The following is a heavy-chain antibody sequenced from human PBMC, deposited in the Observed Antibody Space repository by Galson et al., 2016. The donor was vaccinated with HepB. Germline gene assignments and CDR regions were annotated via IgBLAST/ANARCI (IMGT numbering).Heavy chain of an antibody. D-gene: IGHD3-3*01. CDR3: ARDQSRFKTYSDFWSGEVGPSPGYYFDY. J-gene: IGHJ4*02. CDR2: INSSGGNT. Sequence: SVKVSCKASGYTFTSCYLHWVRQAPGQGLEWMGIINSSGGNTRYAQKFQGRVTMTRDTSTSTVYMELSSLRSEDTAVYYCARDQSRFKTYSDFWSGEVGPSPGYYFDYWGQGTLVTVSS. V-gene: IGHV1-46*01. CDR1: GYTFTSCY.